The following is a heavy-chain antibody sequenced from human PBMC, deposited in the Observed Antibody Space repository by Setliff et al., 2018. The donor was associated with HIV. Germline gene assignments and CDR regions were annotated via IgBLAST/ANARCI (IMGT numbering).Heavy chain of an antibody. CDR2: IKQDGSEK. CDR1: GFTFSSYW. J-gene: IGHJ6*02. D-gene: IGHD2-15*01. V-gene: IGHV3-7*01. Sequence: GGSLRLSCAASGFTFSSYWMSWVRQAPGKGLEWVANIKQDGSEKYYVDSVKGRFTISRDNANNSLHLQMNSLRAEDTAVYYCARKLLTRPNYYGMDVWGQGTTVTVSS. CDR3: ARKLLTRPNYYGMDV.